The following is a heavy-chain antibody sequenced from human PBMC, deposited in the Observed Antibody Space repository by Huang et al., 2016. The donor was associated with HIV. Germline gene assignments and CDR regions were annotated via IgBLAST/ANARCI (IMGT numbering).Heavy chain of an antibody. Sequence: QEQLVESGGGVVQPGGSLRLSCATAGFSFSHYGMHWVRQGPGKGVEWVACIRFDGGNKHYADSAKGRFTISRDNSKKMLFLEMNSLRGDDTAFYYCATDLGGYSFDYWGQGALVSVSS. V-gene: IGHV3-30*02. CDR1: GFSFSHYG. J-gene: IGHJ4*02. CDR3: ATDLGGYSFDY. CDR2: IRFDGGNK. D-gene: IGHD2-21*02.